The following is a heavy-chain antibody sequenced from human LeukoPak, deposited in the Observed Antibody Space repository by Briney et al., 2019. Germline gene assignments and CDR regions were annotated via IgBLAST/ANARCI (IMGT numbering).Heavy chain of an antibody. CDR2: VSGSGGST. CDR3: AKRMIRGVNDDAFDL. J-gene: IGHJ3*01. D-gene: IGHD3-10*01. Sequence: PGGSLRLSCAASRFTFSRYAMMWLPQAPGRGLEGVSAVSGSGGSTYYGESVKGLFTISRDNSKNTLYLEMNSLRAEDTAVYYCAKRMIRGVNDDAFDLWGRGTMVTVSS. CDR1: RFTFSRYA. V-gene: IGHV3-23*01.